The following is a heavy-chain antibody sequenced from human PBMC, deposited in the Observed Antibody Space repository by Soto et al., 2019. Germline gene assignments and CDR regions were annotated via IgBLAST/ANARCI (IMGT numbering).Heavy chain of an antibody. D-gene: IGHD1-1*01. J-gene: IGHJ6*02. Sequence: PGGSLRLSCAASGFTFSSYWMSWVRQAPGKGLEWVANIKQDGSEKYYVDSVKGRFTISRDNAKNSLYLQMNSLRAEDTAVYYCARVEPYYYYGMDVWGQGTTVTVSS. V-gene: IGHV3-7*01. CDR2: IKQDGSEK. CDR3: ARVEPYYYYGMDV. CDR1: GFTFSSYW.